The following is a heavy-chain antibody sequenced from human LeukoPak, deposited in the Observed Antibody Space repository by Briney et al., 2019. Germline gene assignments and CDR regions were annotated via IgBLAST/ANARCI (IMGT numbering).Heavy chain of an antibody. V-gene: IGHV3-74*01. CDR2: ITHEGGDA. J-gene: IGHJ5*01. Sequence: GGSLRLSCAGSGFTFSAYRMHWVRQGSGKGLVWVARITHEGGDANYADSVKGRFTISRDNANKVLYLEMNSLTADDTGVYYCARVLTYFDLWGQGTLVTVSS. CDR1: GFTFSAYR. CDR3: ARVLTYFDL.